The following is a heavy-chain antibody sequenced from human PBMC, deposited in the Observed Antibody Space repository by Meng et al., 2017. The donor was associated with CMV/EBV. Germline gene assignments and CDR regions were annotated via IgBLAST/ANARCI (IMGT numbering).Heavy chain of an antibody. J-gene: IGHJ6*02. CDR2: ISYDGSNK. V-gene: IGHV3-30-3*01. D-gene: IGHD2-2*01. Sequence: GESLKISCAASGFTFSSYAMHWVRQAPGKGLEWVAVISYDGSNKYYADSVKGRFTISRDNSKNTLYLQMNSLRAEDTAVYYCARTLQARYCSSTSCYKYGMDVWGQGTTVTVSS. CDR1: GFTFSSYA. CDR3: ARTLQARYCSSTSCYKYGMDV.